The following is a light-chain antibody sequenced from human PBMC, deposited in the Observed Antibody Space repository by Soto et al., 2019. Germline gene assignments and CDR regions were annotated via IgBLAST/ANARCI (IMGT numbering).Light chain of an antibody. CDR3: RHHNTYPPYT. CDR2: AAS. Sequence: DIQMTQSPSSLSASVGDRVTITCRASQGIRNDLGWYQQKPGKAPKRLIYAASSLQSGVPSRFSSSGSGTVFNLTISSLQTEDFATYYCRHHNTYPPYTFSQGTKLEIK. V-gene: IGKV1-17*01. J-gene: IGKJ2*01. CDR1: QGIRND.